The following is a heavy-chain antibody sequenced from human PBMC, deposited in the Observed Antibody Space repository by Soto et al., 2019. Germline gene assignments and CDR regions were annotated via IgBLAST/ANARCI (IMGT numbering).Heavy chain of an antibody. Sequence: GGSLRLSCAASGFTFSSYAMHWVRQAPGKGLEWVAVISYDGSNKYYADSVKGRFTISRDNSKNTLYLQMNSLRAEDTAVYYCASDSSSSQYWGQGTLVTVSS. CDR1: GFTFSSYA. D-gene: IGHD6-6*01. CDR3: ASDSSSSQY. CDR2: ISYDGSNK. J-gene: IGHJ4*02. V-gene: IGHV3-30-3*01.